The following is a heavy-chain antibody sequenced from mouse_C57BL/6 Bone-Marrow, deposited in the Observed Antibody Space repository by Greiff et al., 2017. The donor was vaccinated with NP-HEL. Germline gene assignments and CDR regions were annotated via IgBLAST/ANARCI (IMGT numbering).Heavy chain of an antibody. J-gene: IGHJ3*01. CDR1: GYTFTSYW. Sequence: QVQLQQPGAKLVRPGSSVKLSCKASGYTFTSYWMHWVKQRPIQGLEWIGNIDPSDSETHYNQKFKDKATLTVDKSSSTAYMQLSSLTSEDSAVYYCARGYYGSSSWFAYWGQGTLVTVSA. V-gene: IGHV1-52*01. CDR3: ARGYYGSSSWFAY. D-gene: IGHD1-1*01. CDR2: IDPSDSET.